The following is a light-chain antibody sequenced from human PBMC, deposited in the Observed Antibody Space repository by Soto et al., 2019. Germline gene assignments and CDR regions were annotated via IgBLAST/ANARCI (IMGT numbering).Light chain of an antibody. J-gene: IGKJ3*01. CDR1: QNVRTY. V-gene: IGKV3-11*01. CDR2: DDS. Sequence: EVVLTQSPATLSLSPGERATLSCRASQNVRTYLAWYQHKPGQAPRLLIYDDSNRATGVPARFSGSGSGTDFTLTISSLEPEDFAVYYCQQRNDWPPITFGPGPRVDIK. CDR3: QQRNDWPPIT.